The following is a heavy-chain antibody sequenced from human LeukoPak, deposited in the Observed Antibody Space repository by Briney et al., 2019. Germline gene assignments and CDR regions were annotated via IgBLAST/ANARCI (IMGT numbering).Heavy chain of an antibody. D-gene: IGHD6-19*01. CDR1: GFTFSSYW. CDR2: IKQDGREK. V-gene: IGHV3-7*01. J-gene: IGHJ4*02. CDR3: ARVSSLAVAGFFDH. Sequence: GGSRTLSCPASGFTFSSYWMNWVRQAPGKGLEWVANIKQDGREKDYVDSVKGRFTISRDNAKNSLYLQMNSLRAEDTAVYYCARVSSLAVAGFFDHRGQGILVTVSS.